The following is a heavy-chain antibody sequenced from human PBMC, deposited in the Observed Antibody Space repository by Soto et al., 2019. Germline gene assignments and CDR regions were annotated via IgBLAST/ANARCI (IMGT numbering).Heavy chain of an antibody. CDR3: ARGGVAVAGRSTLLY. CDR2: ISYDGSNK. J-gene: IGHJ4*02. D-gene: IGHD6-19*01. Sequence: PGGSLRLSCAASGFTFSSYAMHWVRQAPGKGLEWVAVISYDGSNKYYADSVKGRFTISRDNSKNTLYLQMNSLRAEDTAVYYCARGGVAVAGRSTLLYWGQGTLVTAPQ. CDR1: GFTFSSYA. V-gene: IGHV3-30-3*01.